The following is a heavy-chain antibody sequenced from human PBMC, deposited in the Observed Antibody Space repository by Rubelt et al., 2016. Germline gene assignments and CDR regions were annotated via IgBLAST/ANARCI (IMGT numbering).Heavy chain of an antibody. V-gene: IGHV4-31*03. CDR1: GGSISSGGYY. J-gene: IGHJ3*02. CDR3: ARGLYYDSSGHQAAFDI. CDR2: IYYSGST. D-gene: IGHD3-22*01. Sequence: QVQLQESGPGLVKPSQTLSLTCTVSGGSISSGGYYWSWIRQHPGKGLEWIGYIYYSGSTYYNPSLKSRVTISVDTSKNQFSLKLSSVTAADTAVYYCARGLYYDSSGHQAAFDIWGQGTMVTVSS.